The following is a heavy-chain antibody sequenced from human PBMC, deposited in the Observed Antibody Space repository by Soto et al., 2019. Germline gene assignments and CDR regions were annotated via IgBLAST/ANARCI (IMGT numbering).Heavy chain of an antibody. J-gene: IGHJ6*03. CDR2: MNPNSGNT. CDR3: ARSGTLRFLEWPKYYYYMDV. Sequence: ASVKVSCKASGYTFTSYDINWVRQATGQGLEWMGWMNPNSGNTGYAQKFQGRVTMTRNTSISTAYMELSSLRSEDTAVYYCARSGTLRFLEWPKYYYYMDVWGKGTTVTVSS. D-gene: IGHD3-3*01. V-gene: IGHV1-8*01. CDR1: GYTFTSYD.